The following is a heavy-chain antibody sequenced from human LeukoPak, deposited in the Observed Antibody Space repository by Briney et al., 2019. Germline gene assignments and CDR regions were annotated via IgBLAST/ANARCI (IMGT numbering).Heavy chain of an antibody. J-gene: IGHJ4*02. CDR1: GGSISSSSYY. V-gene: IGHV4-31*03. D-gene: IGHD4-17*01. Sequence: PSETLSLTCTVSGGSISSSSYYWGWIRQPPGKGLEWIGYIYYSGSTYYNPSLKSRVTISVDTSKNQFSLELSSVTAADTAVYYCARDSTVYGDYIFWGQGTLVTVSS. CDR2: IYYSGST. CDR3: ARDSTVYGDYIF.